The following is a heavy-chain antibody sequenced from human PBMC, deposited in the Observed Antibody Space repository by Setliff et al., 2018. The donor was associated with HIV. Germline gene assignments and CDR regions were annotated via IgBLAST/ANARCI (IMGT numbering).Heavy chain of an antibody. V-gene: IGHV4-39*01. Sequence: PSETLSLTCTVSGDSITNSFYFWAWIRQPPGKGLEWIGSIYYGGIIDYNPSLKSRVTISVDTPKNQFSLRLDSVTAADTAIHYCARQVKYSSGPLHFDSWGQGTLVTVSS. CDR2: IYYGGII. CDR3: ARQVKYSSGPLHFDS. J-gene: IGHJ4*02. D-gene: IGHD6-25*01. CDR1: GDSITNSFYF.